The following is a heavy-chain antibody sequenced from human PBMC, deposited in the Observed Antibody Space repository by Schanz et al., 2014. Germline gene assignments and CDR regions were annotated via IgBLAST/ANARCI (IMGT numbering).Heavy chain of an antibody. V-gene: IGHV3-66*02. J-gene: IGHJ6*02. CDR3: ARAQGVIRLYYGVDV. CDR2: IYSSGST. CDR1: GFNFSSYG. D-gene: IGHD3-10*01. Sequence: EVQLVESGGGLVQPGRSLRLSCTASGFNFSSYGMHWVRQAPGKGLEWVSTIYSSGSTYYADSVRGRFTISRDNSMNTVYLQMNSLRSDDAAVYYCARAQGVIRLYYGVDVWGQGTTVTVSS.